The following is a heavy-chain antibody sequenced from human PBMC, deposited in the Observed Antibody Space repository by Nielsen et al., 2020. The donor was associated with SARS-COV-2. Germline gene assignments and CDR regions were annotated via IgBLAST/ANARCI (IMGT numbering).Heavy chain of an antibody. V-gene: IGHV3-30-3*01. Sequence: GESLKISCAASGFIFSNYRMHWVRQAPGKGLEWVAVISYDGSNKYYADSVKGRFSISRDNSKNTLSLQMNSLRAEDTAVYYCARGNGWGSYFDYWGQGTLVTVSS. J-gene: IGHJ4*02. CDR2: ISYDGSNK. D-gene: IGHD7-27*01. CDR1: GFIFSNYR. CDR3: ARGNGWGSYFDY.